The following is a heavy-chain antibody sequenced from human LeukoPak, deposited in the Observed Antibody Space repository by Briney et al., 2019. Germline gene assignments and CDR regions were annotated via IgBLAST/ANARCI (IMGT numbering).Heavy chain of an antibody. CDR2: ILGGAGST. CDR3: AKGHSRKRYYYYYYYMDV. Sequence: GGSLRLSCVASGFSFSSDGMSWVRQAPGRGLEWVSGILGGAGSTYYADSVKGRFTISRDNSKNTLYLQMNSLRAEDTAVYYCAKGHSRKRYYYYYYYMDVWGKGTTVTVSS. V-gene: IGHV3-23*01. J-gene: IGHJ6*03. CDR1: GFSFSSDG. D-gene: IGHD3-16*01.